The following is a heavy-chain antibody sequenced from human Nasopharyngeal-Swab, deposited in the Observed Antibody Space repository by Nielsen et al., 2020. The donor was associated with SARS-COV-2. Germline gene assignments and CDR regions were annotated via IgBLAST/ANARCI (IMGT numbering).Heavy chain of an antibody. J-gene: IGHJ3*02. CDR3: ARDSYYYDSSGYLTTDAFDI. Sequence: SCAASGFTFSSYSMNWVRQAPGKGLEWVSYISSSSSTIYYADSVKGRFTISRDNAKNSLYLQMNSLRAEDTAVYYCARDSYYYDSSGYLTTDAFDIWGQGTMVTVSS. CDR2: ISSSSSTI. V-gene: IGHV3-48*04. CDR1: GFTFSSYS. D-gene: IGHD3-22*01.